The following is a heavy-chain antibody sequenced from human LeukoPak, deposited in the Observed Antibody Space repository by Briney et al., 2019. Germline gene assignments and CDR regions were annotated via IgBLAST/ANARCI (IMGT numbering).Heavy chain of an antibody. J-gene: IGHJ4*02. CDR3: ARHTDTPTLHYDSSGYPNQFDY. Sequence: PSETLSLTCTVSGGSISSYYWSWIRQPPGKGLEWIGYIYYSGSTNYNPSLKSRVTISVDTSKNQFSLKLSSVTAADTAVYYCARHTDTPTLHYDSSGYPNQFDYWGQGTLVTVSS. D-gene: IGHD3-22*01. CDR2: IYYSGST. V-gene: IGHV4-59*08. CDR1: GGSISSYY.